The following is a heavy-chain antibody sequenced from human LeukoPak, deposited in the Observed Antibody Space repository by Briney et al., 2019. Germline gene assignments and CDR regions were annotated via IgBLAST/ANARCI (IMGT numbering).Heavy chain of an antibody. Sequence: SETLSLTCTVSSGSISSYYWSWIRQPAGKGLEWIGRIYTSGSTNYNPSLKSRVTMSVDTSKNQFSLKLSSVTAADTAVYYCARDDTAQDAFDIWGQGTMVTVSS. V-gene: IGHV4-4*07. CDR3: ARDDTAQDAFDI. D-gene: IGHD5-18*01. CDR1: SGSISSYY. CDR2: IYTSGST. J-gene: IGHJ3*02.